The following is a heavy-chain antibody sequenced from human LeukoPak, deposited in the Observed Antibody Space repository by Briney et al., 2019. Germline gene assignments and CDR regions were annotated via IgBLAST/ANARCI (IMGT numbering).Heavy chain of an antibody. CDR3: ARGGCSGGSCYSNYYYYYMDV. Sequence: GSVKVSCKASGYTFTSYGISWVRQAPGQGLEWMGWISAYNGNTNYAQKLQGRVTMTTDTSTSTAYMELSSLRSEDTAVYYCARGGCSGGSCYSNYYYYYMDVWGKGTTVTVSS. D-gene: IGHD2-15*01. J-gene: IGHJ6*03. CDR1: GYTFTSYG. V-gene: IGHV1-18*01. CDR2: ISAYNGNT.